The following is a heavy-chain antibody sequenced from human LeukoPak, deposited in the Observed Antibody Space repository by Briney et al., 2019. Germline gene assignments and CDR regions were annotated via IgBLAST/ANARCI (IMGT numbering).Heavy chain of an antibody. Sequence: PGGSLRLSCVASGFTISGSFMSWVRQVPGKGLEWVTNIKQDGSQTYYIDSVKGRFTISRDNAKNSLYLQMNSLRAEDTAVYYCARDRSYYDSSGYVYYFDYWGQGTLVTVSS. J-gene: IGHJ4*02. D-gene: IGHD3-22*01. V-gene: IGHV3-7*01. CDR1: GFTISGSF. CDR3: ARDRSYYDSSGYVYYFDY. CDR2: IKQDGSQT.